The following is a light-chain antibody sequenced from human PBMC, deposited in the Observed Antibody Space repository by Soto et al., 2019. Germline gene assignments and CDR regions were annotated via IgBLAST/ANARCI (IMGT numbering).Light chain of an antibody. J-gene: IGKJ1*01. CDR1: QSVSSGY. CDR2: DAS. Sequence: EIVLTQPPATLSLSPGERATLSCGASQSVSSGYIAWYQQKPGLAPRLLIFDASRRATGIPDRFSGSGSGTDFTLTISRLEPEDFEVYYCQRYGTSPQTFGQGTKV. CDR3: QRYGTSPQT. V-gene: IGKV3D-20*01.